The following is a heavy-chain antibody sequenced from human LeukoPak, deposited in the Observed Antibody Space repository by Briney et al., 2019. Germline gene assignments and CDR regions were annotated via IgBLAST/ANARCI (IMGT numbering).Heavy chain of an antibody. CDR3: AKDPYYYDSSGYYLN. CDR1: GFTFSSYS. D-gene: IGHD3-22*01. CDR2: ISSSSSYI. J-gene: IGHJ4*02. Sequence: KTGGSLRLSCAASGFTFSSYSMNWVRQAPGKGLEWVSSISSSSSYIYYADSVKGRFTISRDNAKNSLYLQMNSLRAEDTAVYYCAKDPYYYDSSGYYLNWGQGTLVTVSS. V-gene: IGHV3-21*01.